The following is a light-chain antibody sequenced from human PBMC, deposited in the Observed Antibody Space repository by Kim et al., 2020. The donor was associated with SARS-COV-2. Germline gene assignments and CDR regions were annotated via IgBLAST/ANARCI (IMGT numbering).Light chain of an antibody. Sequence: ASVGASVAVTCRTSQGIDNHLAWYQQKPGKAPKLLIFAASTLQSGVPSRFSGSGSGTEFTLTVSSLQPEDFAIYYCQQLNTYPWTFGQGTKVDIK. CDR1: QGIDNH. J-gene: IGKJ1*01. CDR3: QQLNTYPWT. CDR2: AAS. V-gene: IGKV1-9*01.